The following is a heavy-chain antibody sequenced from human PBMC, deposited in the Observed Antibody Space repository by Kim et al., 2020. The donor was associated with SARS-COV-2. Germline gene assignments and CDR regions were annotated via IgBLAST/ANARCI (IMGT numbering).Heavy chain of an antibody. CDR1: GFTFSDYY. D-gene: IGHD5-18*01. J-gene: IGHJ6*02. V-gene: IGHV3-11*01. CDR3: ARAPGGVQLWPQYYGMDV. Sequence: GGSLRLSCAASGFTFSDYYMSWIRQAPGKGLEWVSYISSSGSTIYYADSVKGRFTISRDNAKNSLYLQMNSLRAEDTAVYYCARAPGGVQLWPQYYGMDVWGQGTTVTVSS. CDR2: ISSSGSTI.